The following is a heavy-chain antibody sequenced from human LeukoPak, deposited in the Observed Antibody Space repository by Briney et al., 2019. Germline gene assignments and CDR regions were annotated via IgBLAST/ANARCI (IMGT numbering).Heavy chain of an antibody. V-gene: IGHV3-30*02. CDR2: IRYDASNK. CDR3: AKDFGPIVVVPAAIPDY. CDR1: GFTFSTYD. Sequence: GGSLRLSCAASGFTFSTYDMHWVRQAPGKGLEWVAFIRYDASNKFYADSVKGRFTISRDNSKNTLYLQMNSLGAEDTAVYYCAKDFGPIVVVPAAIPDYWGQGTLVTVSS. D-gene: IGHD2-2*02. J-gene: IGHJ4*02.